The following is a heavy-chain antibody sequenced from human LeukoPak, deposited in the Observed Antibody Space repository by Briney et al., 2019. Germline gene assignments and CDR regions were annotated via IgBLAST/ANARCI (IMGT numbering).Heavy chain of an antibody. CDR2: ISHNGDRI. V-gene: IGHV3-23*01. J-gene: IGHJ5*02. CDR3: AKDYSNYAVYWFDP. D-gene: IGHD4-11*01. CDR1: GYTFSNYA. Sequence: GGSLRLSCAASGYTFSNYAMTWVRQAPGKRLEWVSGISHNGDRIYYADSVKGRFTISRDNSKNTLYLQMNSLRAEDTAVYYCAKDYSNYAVYWFDPWGQGTLVTVSS.